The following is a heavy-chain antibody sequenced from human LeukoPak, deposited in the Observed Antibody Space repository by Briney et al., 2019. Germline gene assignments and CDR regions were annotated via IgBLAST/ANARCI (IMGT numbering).Heavy chain of an antibody. V-gene: IGHV4-4*02. CDR1: GGSISSSNW. CDR2: IFESGST. CDR3: ARVGITMVRGVILPNNFDY. D-gene: IGHD3-10*01. Sequence: SGTLSLTCAVSGGSISSSNWWSWVRQPPGKGLEWIGEIFESGSTNYNPSLKRRVTISVDKSKNQFSLKLSSVSAADTAVYYCARVGITMVRGVILPNNFDYWGQGTLVTVSS. J-gene: IGHJ4*02.